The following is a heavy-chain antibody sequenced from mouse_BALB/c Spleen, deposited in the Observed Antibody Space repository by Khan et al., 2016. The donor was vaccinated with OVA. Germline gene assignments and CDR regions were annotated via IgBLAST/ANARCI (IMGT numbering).Heavy chain of an antibody. CDR2: IWSGGST. J-gene: IGHJ3*01. Sequence: QVQLQQSGPGLVQPSQSLSITCTASGFSLTTYGVHWVRQSPGKGLEWLGVIWSGGSTDYNAPFISRLSTSKDSSKSQVFFKMNSLQVNDADIDYCARNYDYDGGLAYWGQGTLVTGSA. D-gene: IGHD2-4*01. CDR1: GFSLTTYG. CDR3: ARNYDYDGGLAY. V-gene: IGHV2-2*02.